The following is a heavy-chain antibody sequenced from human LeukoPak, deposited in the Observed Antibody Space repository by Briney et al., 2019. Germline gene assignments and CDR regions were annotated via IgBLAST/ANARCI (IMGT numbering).Heavy chain of an antibody. Sequence: GGSLTLSCAASGFTFSSYAMSWVRQAPGEGLEWVSAISGNGGSTYYADSVKGRFTISRDNSKNTLYLQMNSVRGDDTAVYYCAKDRLVHDSWGQGTLVTVSS. D-gene: IGHD6-13*01. CDR2: ISGNGGST. J-gene: IGHJ4*02. CDR3: AKDRLVHDS. CDR1: GFTFSSYA. V-gene: IGHV3-23*01.